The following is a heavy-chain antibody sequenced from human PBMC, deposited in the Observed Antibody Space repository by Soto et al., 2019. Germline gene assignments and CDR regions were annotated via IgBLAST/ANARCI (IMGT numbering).Heavy chain of an antibody. J-gene: IGHJ6*02. Sequence: QVQLVESGGGVVQPGRSLRLSCAASGFTFSSYAMHWVRQAPGKGLEWVAVISYDGSNKYYADSVKGRFTISRDNSKNTLYLQMNSLRAEDTAVYYCARECSGGSCLWDYYYGMDVWGQGTTVTVSS. V-gene: IGHV3-30-3*01. CDR3: ARECSGGSCLWDYYYGMDV. D-gene: IGHD2-15*01. CDR2: ISYDGSNK. CDR1: GFTFSSYA.